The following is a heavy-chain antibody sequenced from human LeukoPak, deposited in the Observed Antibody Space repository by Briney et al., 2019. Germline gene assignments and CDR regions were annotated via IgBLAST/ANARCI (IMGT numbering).Heavy chain of an antibody. Sequence: PGGSLRLSCAASGFTFSSYWMHWVRQAPGRGLVWVSRINSDGSTTAYADSVRGRFTISRDNAKNTLYLQMNSLRDEDTATYYCARALERTGYWGQGTLVTVSS. CDR2: INSDGSTT. V-gene: IGHV3-74*01. J-gene: IGHJ4*02. CDR3: ARALERTGY. CDR1: GFTFSSYW. D-gene: IGHD1-1*01.